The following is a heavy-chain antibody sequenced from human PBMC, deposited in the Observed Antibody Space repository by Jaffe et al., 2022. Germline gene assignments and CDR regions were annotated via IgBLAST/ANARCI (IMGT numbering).Heavy chain of an antibody. Sequence: EVQLVESGGGLVQPGGSLRLSCAASGFTFSSYWMHWVRQAPGKGLVWVSRINSDGSSTSYADSVKGRFTISRDNAKNTLYLQMNSLRAEDTAVYYCARVMGSGSYYNLPFDYWGQGTLVTVSS. J-gene: IGHJ4*02. D-gene: IGHD3-10*01. V-gene: IGHV3-74*01. CDR1: GFTFSSYW. CDR2: INSDGSST. CDR3: ARVMGSGSYYNLPFDY.